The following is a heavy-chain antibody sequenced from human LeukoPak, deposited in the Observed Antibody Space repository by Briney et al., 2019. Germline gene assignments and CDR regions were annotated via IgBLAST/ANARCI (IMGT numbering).Heavy chain of an antibody. CDR1: GFTLSSYA. CDR2: ISGSGGST. V-gene: IGHV3-23*01. D-gene: IGHD6-13*01. Sequence: PGGSLRLSCAASGFTLSSYAMSWVRQAPGKGLEWVSAISGSGGSTYYADSVKGRFTISRDNSKNTLYLQMNSLRAEDTAVYYCAKDFHQQLAIPDYWGQGTLVTVSS. J-gene: IGHJ4*02. CDR3: AKDFHQQLAIPDY.